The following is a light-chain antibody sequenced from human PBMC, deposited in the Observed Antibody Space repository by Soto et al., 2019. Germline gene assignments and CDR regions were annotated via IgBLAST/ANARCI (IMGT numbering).Light chain of an antibody. CDR1: QSINIRH. V-gene: IGKV3-20*01. J-gene: IGKJ2*01. CDR3: QHYGSSPFP. Sequence: EIVLTQSPGTLSLSPGERVTLSCRASQSINIRHLAWYRLKPGQAPRLLMFGASYRASGIPDRFSGSGSGTDFTLTISRLEPGDFAIYYCQHYGSSPFPFGQGTKLEI. CDR2: GAS.